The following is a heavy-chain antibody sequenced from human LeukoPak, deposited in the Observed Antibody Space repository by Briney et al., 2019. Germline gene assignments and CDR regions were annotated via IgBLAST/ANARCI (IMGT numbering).Heavy chain of an antibody. V-gene: IGHV4-34*01. CDR1: GGSFSGYY. D-gene: IGHD5-18*01. CDR2: INHSGST. CDR3: ASQGDTAMVIYY. Sequence: TSETLSLTCAVYGGSFSGYYWSWIRQPPGKGLEWIGEINHSGSTNYNPSLKSRVTISVDTSKNQFSLKLSSVTAADTAVYYCASQGDTAMVIYYWGQGTLVTVSS. J-gene: IGHJ4*02.